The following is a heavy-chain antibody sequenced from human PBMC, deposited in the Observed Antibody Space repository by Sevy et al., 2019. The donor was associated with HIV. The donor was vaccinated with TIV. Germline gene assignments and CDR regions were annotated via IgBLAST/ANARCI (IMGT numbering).Heavy chain of an antibody. V-gene: IGHV1-69*13. CDR3: ARTGTAGFCSGYSNWFDP. CDR2: IIPIFGTA. J-gene: IGHJ5*02. Sequence: ASVKVSCKASGGTFSSYAISWVRQAPGQGLEWMGGIIPIFGTANYAQKFQGRVTITADESTSTAYMELSSLRSEDTAVYYCARTGTAGFCSGYSNWFDPWGQGTLVTVSS. D-gene: IGHD3-3*01. CDR1: GGTFSSYA.